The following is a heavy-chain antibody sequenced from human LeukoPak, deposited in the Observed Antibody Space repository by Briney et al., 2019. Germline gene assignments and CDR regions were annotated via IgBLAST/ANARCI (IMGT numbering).Heavy chain of an antibody. CDR3: ARGSSNSGSYYNWFDP. Sequence: GGSLRLSCAASGFTFSSYGMHWVRQAPDKGLEWVAFIRYDGSNKYYADSVKGRFTISRDNAKNSLYVQMNSLRAEDTAVYYCARGSSNSGSYYNWFDPWGQGTLVTVSS. CDR2: IRYDGSNK. V-gene: IGHV3-30*02. J-gene: IGHJ5*02. CDR1: GFTFSSYG. D-gene: IGHD1-26*01.